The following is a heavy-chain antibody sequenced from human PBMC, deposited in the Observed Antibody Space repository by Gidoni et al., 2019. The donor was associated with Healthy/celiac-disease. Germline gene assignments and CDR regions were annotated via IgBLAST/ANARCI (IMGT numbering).Heavy chain of an antibody. CDR2: IYYSGST. D-gene: IGHD3-3*01. CDR1: GGSSSSGGYS. CDR3: ARSSGYFWFDP. J-gene: IGHJ5*02. V-gene: IGHV4-31*01. Sequence: QVQLQESGPGLVKPSQTLSLTCTVSGGSSSSGGYSWSWIRQHPGKGLEWIWYIYYSGSTYYNPSLKSLVTISVDTSKNQFSLKLSSVTAADTAVYYCARSSGYFWFDPWGQGTLVTVSS.